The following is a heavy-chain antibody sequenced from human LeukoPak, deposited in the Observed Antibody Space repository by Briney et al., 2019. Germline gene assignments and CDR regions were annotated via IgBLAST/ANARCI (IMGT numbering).Heavy chain of an antibody. J-gene: IGHJ3*02. V-gene: IGHV3-7*01. CDR2: IKQDGSEK. CDR3: ARVLSLGHHVLLWFGNAFDI. CDR1: GFTFSGYW. D-gene: IGHD3-10*01. Sequence: GGSLRLSCAASGFTFSGYWMSWVRQAPGKGLEWVANIKQDGSEKYYVDSVKGRFTISRDNAKNSLYLQMNSLRAEDTAVYYCARVLSLGHHVLLWFGNAFDIWGQGTMVTVSS.